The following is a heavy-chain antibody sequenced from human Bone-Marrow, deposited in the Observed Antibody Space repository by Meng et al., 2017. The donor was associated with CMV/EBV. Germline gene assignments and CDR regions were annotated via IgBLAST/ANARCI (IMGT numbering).Heavy chain of an antibody. V-gene: IGHV3-74*01. CDR2: IWGDGSTT. J-gene: IGHJ6*02. Sequence: GGSLRLSCGVSGSTFSDDWMHWVRQGPGKGLMWVSYIWGDGSTTGYADSVRGRFTISRDNAKNTVYLEMNSLRVEDTGVYYCARDRHYAMDVWGRGTTVTVSS. CDR3: ARDRHYAMDV. CDR1: GSTFSDDW.